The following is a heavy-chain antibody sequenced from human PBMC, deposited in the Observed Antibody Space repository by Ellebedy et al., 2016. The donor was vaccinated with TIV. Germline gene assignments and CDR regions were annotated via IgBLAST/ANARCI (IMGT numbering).Heavy chain of an antibody. V-gene: IGHV1-69*13. Sequence: SVKVSXKASGGTFSSYAISWVRQAPGQGLEWMGGIIPIFGTANYAQKFQGRVTITADESTSTAYMELNSLRSEDTAVYYCARDPDDFWSGYSDYYYMDVWGKGTTVTVSS. CDR2: IIPIFGTA. J-gene: IGHJ6*03. D-gene: IGHD3-3*01. CDR3: ARDPDDFWSGYSDYYYMDV. CDR1: GGTFSSYA.